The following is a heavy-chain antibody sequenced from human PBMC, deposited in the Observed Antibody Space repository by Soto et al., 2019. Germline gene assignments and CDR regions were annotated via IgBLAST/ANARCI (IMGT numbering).Heavy chain of an antibody. D-gene: IGHD1-26*01. V-gene: IGHV4-59*11. CDR2: IYNRGTT. Sequence: QVQLQESGPGLVKSSETLSLTCNVSGDSISSHHWSWIRQSPGKGLEWIGFIYNRGTTNYNPSLRSRVTISADTSRNQFSLKLTSITAADTAVYYCARAVVPATCCAFDVWGQGTVVTVSS. CDR3: ARAVVPATCCAFDV. CDR1: GDSISSHH. J-gene: IGHJ3*01.